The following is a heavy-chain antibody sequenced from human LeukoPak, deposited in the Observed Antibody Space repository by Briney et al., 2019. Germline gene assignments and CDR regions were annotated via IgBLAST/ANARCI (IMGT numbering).Heavy chain of an antibody. CDR3: ARALFSGAPSDE. CDR2: IYDRGST. Sequence: SETLSLTCAVSGGSISSSNWWCGARQPPGKGLGWFGVIYDRGSTNYNPSLKSRVTISVDKSKNQFSLKLSSVTAAETAVYYCARALFSGAPSDEGGQATLVTLPS. CDR1: GGSISSSNW. V-gene: IGHV4-4*02. D-gene: IGHD2-21*01. J-gene: IGHJ4*02.